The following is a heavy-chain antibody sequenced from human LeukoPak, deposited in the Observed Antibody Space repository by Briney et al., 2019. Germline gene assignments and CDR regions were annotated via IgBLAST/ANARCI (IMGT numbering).Heavy chain of an antibody. J-gene: IGHJ4*02. CDR2: IYHSGST. V-gene: IGHV4-4*02. CDR3: ARAYPKTYDFWSGYHALPQDY. D-gene: IGHD3-3*01. Sequence: SGTLSLTCAVSGGSISSSNWWSWVRQPPGKGLEWIGEIYHSGSTNYNPSLKSRVTISVDKSKNQFSLKLSSVTAADTAVYYCARAYPKTYDFWSGYHALPQDYWGQGTLVTVSS. CDR1: GGSISSSNW.